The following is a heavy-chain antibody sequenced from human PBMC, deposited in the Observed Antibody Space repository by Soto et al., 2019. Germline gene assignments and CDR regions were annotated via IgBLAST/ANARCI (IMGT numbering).Heavy chain of an antibody. J-gene: IGHJ4*02. D-gene: IGHD2-21*02. CDR2: IWYDGSNK. CDR3: ARADRVTPFDY. Sequence: QVQLVESGGGVVQPGRSLRLSCAASGFTFSSYGMHWVRQAPGKGLEWVAVIWYDGSNKHYADSVKGRFTISRDNSKNTLYLQMNSLRAEDTAVYYCARADRVTPFDYWGQGTLVTVSS. CDR1: GFTFSSYG. V-gene: IGHV3-33*01.